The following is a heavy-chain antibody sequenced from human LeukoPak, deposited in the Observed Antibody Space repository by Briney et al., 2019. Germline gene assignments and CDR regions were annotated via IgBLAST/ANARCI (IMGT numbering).Heavy chain of an antibody. Sequence: GGSLRLSCAASGFTFSSYGMSWIRQAPGKGLEWVSYISSSGSAIYYADSVKGRFTISRDNAKNSLYLQMNSLRAEDTAVYYCARCYYYYMDVWGKGTTVTVSS. J-gene: IGHJ6*03. CDR1: GFTFSSYG. CDR2: ISSSGSAI. V-gene: IGHV3-48*04. CDR3: ARCYYYYMDV.